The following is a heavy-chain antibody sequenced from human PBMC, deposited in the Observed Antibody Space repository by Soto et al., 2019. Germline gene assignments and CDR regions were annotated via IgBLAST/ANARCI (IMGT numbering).Heavy chain of an antibody. J-gene: IGHJ5*02. Sequence: VGSLRLSCAASGFTFSSYGMHWVRQAPGKGLEWVAVIWYDGSNKYYADSVKGQFTISRDNSKNTLYLQMNSLRAGDTAVYYCARDSGVVTDISDKWFDPWGQGTLVTVSS. CDR2: IWYDGSNK. CDR1: GFTFSSYG. CDR3: ARDSGVVTDISDKWFDP. V-gene: IGHV3-33*01. D-gene: IGHD2-21*02.